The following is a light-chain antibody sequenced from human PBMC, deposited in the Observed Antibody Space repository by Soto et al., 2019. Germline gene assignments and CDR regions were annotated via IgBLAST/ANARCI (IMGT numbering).Light chain of an antibody. CDR1: QSVLYSFNNKNY. J-gene: IGKJ1*01. CDR3: QHYSSDPPCT. CDR2: WAS. Sequence: DIVMTQSPDSLAVSLGERATINCRSSQSVLYSFNNKNYLGWYQQKPGQAPKLLIYWASTRESGVPDPSSGPGSWTDSTLTISSPHAEDVALYYCQHYSSDPPCTFRQATKVEIK. V-gene: IGKV4-1*01.